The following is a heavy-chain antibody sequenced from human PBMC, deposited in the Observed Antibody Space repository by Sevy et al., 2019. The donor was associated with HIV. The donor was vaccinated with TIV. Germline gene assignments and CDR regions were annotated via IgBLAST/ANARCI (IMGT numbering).Heavy chain of an antibody. CDR1: GYTLTELS. J-gene: IGHJ4*02. CDR2: FDPEDGET. Sequence: ASVKVSCKVSGYTLTELSMHWVRQAPGKGLEWMGSFDPEDGETIYAQIFQGRVTMTEDRSTDTAYMELSSLRSEDTAVYYCATTKDYYDSSGYPFDYWGQGTLVTVSS. D-gene: IGHD3-22*01. CDR3: ATTKDYYDSSGYPFDY. V-gene: IGHV1-24*01.